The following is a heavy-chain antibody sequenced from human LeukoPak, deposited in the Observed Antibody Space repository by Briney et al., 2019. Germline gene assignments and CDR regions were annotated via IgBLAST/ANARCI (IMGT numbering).Heavy chain of an antibody. CDR3: ARTSIAARRADFDY. CDR1: GYTFTDYY. V-gene: IGHV1-2*02. CDR2: INPNSGGT. Sequence: ASVKVSCKTSGYTFTDYYIHWVRQAPGQGLEWMGWINPNSGGTSYAQKFQGRVPLTRDTPTRTAYMELNRLTSDDTAVYYCARTSIAARRADFDYWGQGTVVTVSS. J-gene: IGHJ4*02. D-gene: IGHD6-6*01.